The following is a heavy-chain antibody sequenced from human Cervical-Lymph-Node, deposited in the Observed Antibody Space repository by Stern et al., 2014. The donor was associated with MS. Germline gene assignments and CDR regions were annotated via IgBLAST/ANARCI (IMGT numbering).Heavy chain of an antibody. CDR1: GGSVSSGSYY. CDR3: ASDSSGYYLSFDY. CDR2: IYYRGST. J-gene: IGHJ4*02. D-gene: IGHD3-22*01. Sequence: QVQLQESGPGLVKPSETLSLTCTVSGGSVSSGSYYWSLIRQPPGKGLEWIGYIYYRGSTNYNPSLKSRVTISVDTSKNQFSLKLSSVTAADTAVYYCASDSSGYYLSFDYWGQGTLVTVSS. V-gene: IGHV4-61*01.